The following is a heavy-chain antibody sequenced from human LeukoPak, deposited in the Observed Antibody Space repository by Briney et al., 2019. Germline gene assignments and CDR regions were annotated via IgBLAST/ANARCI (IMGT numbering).Heavy chain of an antibody. J-gene: IGHJ4*02. Sequence: SETLSLTCAVSGYSISSGHCWGWIRQPPGKGLEWIGSIYHSGGTYYNPSLKSRVTISVDTSKNQFSLKMKSVTAADTAVYAGFTPAVDYCSQGTLVTVSS. V-gene: IGHV4-38-2*01. D-gene: IGHD3-10*01. CDR2: IYHSGGT. CDR3: FTPAVDY. CDR1: GYSISSGHC.